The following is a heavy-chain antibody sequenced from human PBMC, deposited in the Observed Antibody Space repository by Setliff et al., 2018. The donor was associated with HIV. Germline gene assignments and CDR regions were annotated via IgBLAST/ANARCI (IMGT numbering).Heavy chain of an antibody. CDR3: ARDRYTYAYLDY. CDR2: ISYGGGT. J-gene: IGHJ4*02. D-gene: IGHD5-18*01. V-gene: IGHV4-4*07. CDR1: GGSISNYY. Sequence: PSETLSLTCTVSGGSISNYYWSWIRQPAGKGLEWIGRISYGGGTHYNPSLRSRVIISMDTSKNQFSLKLSSVTAADTAVYYCARDRYTYAYLDYWGQGTLVTVSS.